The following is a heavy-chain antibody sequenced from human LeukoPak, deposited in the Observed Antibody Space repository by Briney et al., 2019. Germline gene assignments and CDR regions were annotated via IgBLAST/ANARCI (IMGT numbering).Heavy chain of an antibody. CDR1: GFAFSSYT. J-gene: IGHJ4*02. CDR2: INGRGIT. Sequence: GGSLRLSCTASGFAFSSYTMSWVRQAPGEGLEWLSAINGRGITYYAGSVKGRFTISRDNSENTLYLQMNSLTVDDTAVYFCAKERQTGDYFTSDYWGQGTLVTVSS. CDR3: AKERQTGDYFTSDY. V-gene: IGHV3-23*01. D-gene: IGHD4-17*01.